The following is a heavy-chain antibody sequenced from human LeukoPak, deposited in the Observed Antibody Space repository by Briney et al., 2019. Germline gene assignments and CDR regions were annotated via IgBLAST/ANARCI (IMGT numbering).Heavy chain of an antibody. V-gene: IGHV6-1*01. CDR1: GDSISSNSAA. J-gene: IGHJ5*02. CDR2: TYFRSKWYN. CDR3: SKGRRGDGDLDP. D-gene: IGHD2-21*02. Sequence: SQTLSLTCAISGDSISSNSAAWSWIRQSPSRGLEWLGRTYFRSKWYNNYAVSVKSRITINPDTSKNQFSLQLNPVTPEDTAVYYCSKGRRGDGDLDPWGQGTLVTVSS.